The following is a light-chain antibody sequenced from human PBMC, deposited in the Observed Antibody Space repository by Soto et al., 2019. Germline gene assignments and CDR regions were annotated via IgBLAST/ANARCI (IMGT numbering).Light chain of an antibody. CDR3: CSYADSYTYV. V-gene: IGLV2-11*01. CDR1: SSDVGGYNY. J-gene: IGLJ1*01. CDR2: GVT. Sequence: QSVLNQPRSVSGSPGQSVTISCTGTSSDVGGYNYVSWYQQYPGKAPKLLIYGVTERPSGVPDRFSGSKSGSTASLTISGLQAEDEADYYCCSYADSYTYVFGSGTKVTVL.